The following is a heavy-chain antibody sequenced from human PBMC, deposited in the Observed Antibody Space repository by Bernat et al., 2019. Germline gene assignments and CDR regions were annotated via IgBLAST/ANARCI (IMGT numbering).Heavy chain of an antibody. Sequence: EVQLAESGGGLVQPGGSLRLSCAASGFTFSSYSMNWVRQAPGKGLEWVSYISSSTSTIYYADSVKGRFTISRDKAKNSLYLQMNSLRAEDTAVYYCARDHGMDVWGRGTTVTVSS. V-gene: IGHV3-48*01. J-gene: IGHJ6*02. CDR2: ISSSTSTI. CDR1: GFTFSSYS. CDR3: ARDHGMDV.